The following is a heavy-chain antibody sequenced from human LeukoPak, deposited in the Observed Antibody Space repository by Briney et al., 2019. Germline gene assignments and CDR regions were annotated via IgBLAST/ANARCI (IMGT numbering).Heavy chain of an antibody. CDR3: ARARQGFDY. Sequence: SETPSLTCTVSGDSINSRYYYWNWIRQAPGKGLEWLGYIYYTGSTNYNPSLKSRVTISVDTSKNQFSLKLSSVTAADTAVYYCARARQGFDYWGQGTLVTVSS. CDR2: IYYTGST. J-gene: IGHJ4*02. CDR1: GDSINSRYYY. V-gene: IGHV4-61*01.